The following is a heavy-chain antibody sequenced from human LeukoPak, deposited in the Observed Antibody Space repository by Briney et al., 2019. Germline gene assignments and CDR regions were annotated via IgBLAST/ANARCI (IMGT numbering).Heavy chain of an antibody. V-gene: IGHV4-34*01. J-gene: IGHJ4*02. CDR1: GGSLSGYY. Sequence: SETLSLTCAVYGGSLSGYYWSWIRQPPGKGLEWIGEINHSGSTNYNPSLKSRVTISVDTSKNQFSLKLSSVTAADTAVYYCARGIVVVPSYFDYWGQGTLVTVSS. D-gene: IGHD3-22*01. CDR3: ARGIVVVPSYFDY. CDR2: INHSGST.